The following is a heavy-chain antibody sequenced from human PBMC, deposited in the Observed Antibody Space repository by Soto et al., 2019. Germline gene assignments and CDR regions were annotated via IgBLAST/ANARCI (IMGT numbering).Heavy chain of an antibody. CDR1: GFTFSDHY. D-gene: IGHD2-21*01. CDR2: ISPRTTYK. V-gene: IGHV3-11*06. CDR3: SRGGGGGLFDL. J-gene: IGHJ4*02. Sequence: QVQLVESGGGLVKPGGSLRLSCASSGFTFSDHYMSWIRRSPGKGLEFLSYISPRTTYKNYADSVRGRFTISSVNAKNSLYRQLNSLSAEDTAIYYCSRGGGGGLFDLWGQGTFVTVSS.